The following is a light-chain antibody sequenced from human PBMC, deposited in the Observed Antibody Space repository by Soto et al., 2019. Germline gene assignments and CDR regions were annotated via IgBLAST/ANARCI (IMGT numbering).Light chain of an antibody. J-gene: IGKJ2*01. CDR1: QSISSW. V-gene: IGKV1-5*03. Sequence: DIQMTQSPSTLSASVGDRVTITCRASQSISSWLAWYQQKPGKAPKLLIYTATSLESGVPPRFSGSGSGTEVTLTISSLQPDDFATYYCQEYNSHSRYTFGQGTKLEIK. CDR3: QEYNSHSRYT. CDR2: TAT.